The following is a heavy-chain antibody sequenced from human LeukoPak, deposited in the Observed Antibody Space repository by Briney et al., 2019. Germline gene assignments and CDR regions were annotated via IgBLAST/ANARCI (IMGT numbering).Heavy chain of an antibody. CDR1: GYTFTSYG. CDR2: ISAYNGNT. CDR3: ARDLGTGSSWYLPGY. V-gene: IGHV1-18*01. J-gene: IGHJ4*02. Sequence: GASVKVSCKASGYTFTSYGISWVRQAPGQGLEWMGWISAYNGNTNYAQKLQGRVTMTTDTSTSTAYMELRSLRSDDTAVYYCARDLGTGSSWYLPGYWGQGTLVTVSS. D-gene: IGHD6-13*01.